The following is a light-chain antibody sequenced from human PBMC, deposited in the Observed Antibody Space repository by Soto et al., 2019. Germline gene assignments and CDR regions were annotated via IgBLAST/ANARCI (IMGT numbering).Light chain of an antibody. J-gene: IGKJ5*01. CDR3: QQDYNLPIT. CDR2: GAS. Sequence: EIVLTQSPGTLSLSPVERATLSCMASQSVSSSYLAWYQQKPVQAPRLLIYGASTRATGIPARFRVSGRGSGTDFTLTISSLQPEDFAVYYCQQDYNLPITFGQGTRVDIK. V-gene: IGKV3D-7*01. CDR1: QSVSSSY.